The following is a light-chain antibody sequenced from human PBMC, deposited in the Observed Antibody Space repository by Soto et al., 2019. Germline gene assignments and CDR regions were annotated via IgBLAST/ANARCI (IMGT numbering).Light chain of an antibody. CDR3: GTWDSSLSAVV. CDR1: SSNIGNNF. CDR2: DNN. V-gene: IGLV1-51*01. Sequence: QSVLTQSPSVSAAPGQKVTISCSGSSSNIGNNFVSWYRQLPGTAPKLLVYDNNQRPSGIPDRFSGSKSGTSATLGITGLQTGDEADYYCGTWDSSLSAVVFGGGTKLTVL. J-gene: IGLJ2*01.